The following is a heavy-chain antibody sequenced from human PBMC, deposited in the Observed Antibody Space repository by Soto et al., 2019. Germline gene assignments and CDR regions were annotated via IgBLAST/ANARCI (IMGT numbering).Heavy chain of an antibody. Sequence: ASVKVSCKASGYTFTSYGISWVRQAPGQGLEWMGWISAYNGNTNYAQKLQGRVTMTTDTSTSTAYMELRSLRSDDTAVYYCARVVPNGVWREQEGWFDPWGQGTLVTVSS. J-gene: IGHJ5*02. V-gene: IGHV1-18*01. CDR3: ARVVPNGVWREQEGWFDP. CDR2: ISAYNGNT. D-gene: IGHD2-8*01. CDR1: GYTFTSYG.